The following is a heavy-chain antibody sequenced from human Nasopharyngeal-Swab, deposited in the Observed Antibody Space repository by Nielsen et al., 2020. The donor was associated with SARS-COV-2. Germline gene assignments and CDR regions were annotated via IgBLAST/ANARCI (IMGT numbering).Heavy chain of an antibody. D-gene: IGHD6-19*01. CDR2: IRSKANSYAT. CDR3: TRKRSSGWSDAFDI. J-gene: IGHJ3*02. CDR1: GFTFSGSA. V-gene: IGHV3-73*01. Sequence: GGSLRLSCAASGFTFSGSAMHWVRQASGKGLEWVGRIRSKANSYATAYAASVKGRFTISRDDSKNTAYLQMNSLKTEDTAVYYCTRKRSSGWSDAFDIWGQGTMVTVSS.